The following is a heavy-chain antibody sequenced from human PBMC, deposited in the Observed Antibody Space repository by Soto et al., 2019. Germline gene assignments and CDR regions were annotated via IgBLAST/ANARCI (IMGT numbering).Heavy chain of an antibody. V-gene: IGHV4-30-4*01. Sequence: PSETLSLTCTVSGGSINSGDYYWSWIRQPPGKGLEWIGYIYYSGSTYHNPSPKSRINISVDTSKNQFSLKLSSVTAADTAVYYCATVPTYYYDRSGYANAFDMWGQGTMVTVSS. CDR3: ATVPTYYYDRSGYANAFDM. J-gene: IGHJ3*02. CDR2: IYYSGST. D-gene: IGHD3-22*01. CDR1: GGSINSGDYY.